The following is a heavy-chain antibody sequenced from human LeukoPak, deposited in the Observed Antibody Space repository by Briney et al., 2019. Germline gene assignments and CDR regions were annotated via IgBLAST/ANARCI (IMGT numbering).Heavy chain of an antibody. V-gene: IGHV3-7*01. J-gene: IGHJ6*02. Sequence: PGGSLRLSCAASGFTFSAYWMHWVRQAPGKGLEWVANIKQDGSEKYYVDSVKGRFTISRDNAKNSLYLQMNSLRAEDTAVYYCATVLYYYYYYGMDVWGQGTTVTVSS. CDR2: IKQDGSEK. CDR3: ATVLYYYYYYGMDV. D-gene: IGHD2/OR15-2a*01. CDR1: GFTFSAYW.